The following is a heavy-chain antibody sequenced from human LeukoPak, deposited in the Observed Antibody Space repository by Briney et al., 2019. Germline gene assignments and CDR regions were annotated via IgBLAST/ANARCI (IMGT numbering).Heavy chain of an antibody. D-gene: IGHD2-2*01. CDR3: ARDQRRYCSSTSCYSFDY. Sequence: GRSLRLSCAASGFTFSSYAMHWVRQAPGKGLEWVAVISYDGSSKYYADSVKGRFTISRDNSKNTLYLQMNSLRAEDTAVYYCARDQRRYCSSTSCYSFDYWGQGTLVTVSS. CDR1: GFTFSSYA. J-gene: IGHJ4*02. CDR2: ISYDGSSK. V-gene: IGHV3-30*04.